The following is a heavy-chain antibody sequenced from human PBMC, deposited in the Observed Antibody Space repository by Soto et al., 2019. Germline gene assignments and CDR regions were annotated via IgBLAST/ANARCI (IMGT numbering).Heavy chain of an antibody. V-gene: IGHV1-2*04. J-gene: IGHJ3*02. Sequence: ASVKVSFKASGYTFTGYYMHWVRQTPGQGLEWMGWINPNSGGTNYAQKFQGWVTMTRDTSISTAYMELSRLRSDDTAVYCCARDDPDAFDIWGQGTMVTVSS. CDR1: GYTFTGYY. CDR2: INPNSGGT. CDR3: ARDDPDAFDI.